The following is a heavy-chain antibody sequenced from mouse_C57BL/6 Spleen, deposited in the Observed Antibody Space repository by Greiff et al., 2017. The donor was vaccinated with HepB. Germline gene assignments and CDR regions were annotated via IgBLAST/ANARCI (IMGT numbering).Heavy chain of an antibody. V-gene: IGHV6-3*01. J-gene: IGHJ3*01. Sequence: EVMLVESGGGLVQPGGSMKLSCVASGFTFSNYWMNWVRQSPEKGLEWVAQIRLKSDNYATHYAESVKGRFTISRDDSKSSVYLQMNNLRAEDTGIYYCTGEGYDYESFAYWGQGTLVTVSA. CDR3: TGEGYDYESFAY. CDR1: GFTFSNYW. D-gene: IGHD2-4*01. CDR2: IRLKSDNYAT.